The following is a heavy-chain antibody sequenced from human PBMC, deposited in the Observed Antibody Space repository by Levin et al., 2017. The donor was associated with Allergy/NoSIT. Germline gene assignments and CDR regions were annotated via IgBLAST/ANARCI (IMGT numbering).Heavy chain of an antibody. Sequence: KISCKASGGTFSSYAISWVRQAPGQGLEWMGGIIPIFGTANYAQKFQGRVTITADESTSTAYMELSSLRSEDTAVYYCARSLTTVTTSDDYYYGMDVWGQGTTVTVSS. CDR1: GGTFSSYA. V-gene: IGHV1-69*01. CDR3: ARSLTTVTTSDDYYYGMDV. J-gene: IGHJ6*02. D-gene: IGHD4-11*01. CDR2: IIPIFGTA.